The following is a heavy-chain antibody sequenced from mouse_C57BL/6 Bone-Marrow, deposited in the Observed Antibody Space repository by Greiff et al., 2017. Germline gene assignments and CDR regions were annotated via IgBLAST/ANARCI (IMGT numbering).Heavy chain of an antibody. CDR1: GFTFSDAW. Sequence: EVKLEESGGGLVQPGGSMKLSCAASGFTFSDAWMDWVRQSPEKGLEWVAEIRNKANNHATYYAESVKGRFTISRDDSKSSVYLQMNSLRAEDTGMYYCTTTVVATHWYFDVWGTGTTVTVSS. CDR3: TTTVVATHWYFDV. CDR2: IRNKANNHAT. J-gene: IGHJ1*03. V-gene: IGHV6-6*01. D-gene: IGHD1-1*01.